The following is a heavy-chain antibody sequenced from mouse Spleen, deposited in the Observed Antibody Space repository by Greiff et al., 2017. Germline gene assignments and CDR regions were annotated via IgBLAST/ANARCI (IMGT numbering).Heavy chain of an antibody. CDR3: ARSGGILLRLQAY. D-gene: IGHD1-2*01. CDR1: GYTFTSYW. V-gene: IGHV1-69*01. CDR2: IDPSDSYT. J-gene: IGHJ3*01. Sequence: QVQLQQPGAELVMPGASVKLSCKASGYTFTSYWMHWVKQRPGQGLEWIGEIDPSDSYTNYNQKFKGKATLTVDKSSSTAYMQLSSLTSEDSAVYYCARSGGILLRLQAYWGQGTLVTVSA.